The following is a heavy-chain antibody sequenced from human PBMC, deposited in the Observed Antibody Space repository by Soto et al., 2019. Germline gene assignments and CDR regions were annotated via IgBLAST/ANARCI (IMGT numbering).Heavy chain of an antibody. V-gene: IGHV4-34*01. D-gene: IGHD4-17*01. CDR1: GGSFSGYY. Sequence: SDTLSLTCAVYGGSFSGYYWSWIRQPPGKGLEWIGEINHSGSTNYNPSLKSRVTISVDTSKNQFSLKLSSVTAADTAVYYCASTPTVTTFFYGMDVWGQGTTVTVSS. J-gene: IGHJ6*02. CDR3: ASTPTVTTFFYGMDV. CDR2: INHSGST.